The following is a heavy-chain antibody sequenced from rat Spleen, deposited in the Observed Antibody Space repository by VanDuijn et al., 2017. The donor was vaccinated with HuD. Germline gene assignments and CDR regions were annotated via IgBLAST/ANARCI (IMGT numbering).Heavy chain of an antibody. D-gene: IGHD3-8*01. CDR1: GFTFSDYA. J-gene: IGHJ1*01. V-gene: IGHV5S10*01. CDR3: ARQSHYWYFDF. CDR2: IIYDGGRT. Sequence: EVQLVESGGGLVQPENSLKLSCAVSGFTFSDYALAWVRQSPKKGLEWVATIIYDGGRTFYRDSVKGRFTISRDHAKTTLYLQMNSLRSEDTATYYCARQSHYWYFDFWGPGTMVTVSS.